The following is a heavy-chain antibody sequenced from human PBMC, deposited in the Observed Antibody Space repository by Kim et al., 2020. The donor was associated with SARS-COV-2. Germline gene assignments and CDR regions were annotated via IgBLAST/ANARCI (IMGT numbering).Heavy chain of an antibody. CDR3: AREGSCSGGSCPDY. CDR1: GASISSHY. J-gene: IGHJ4*02. V-gene: IGHV4-59*11. D-gene: IGHD2-15*01. CDR2: IYYSGST. Sequence: SETLSLTCTVSGASISSHYWSWIRQPPGKGLEWIGYIYYSGSTNYNPSLKSRVTISVDTSKNQFSLKLSSVTAADTAVYYCAREGSCSGGSCPDYWGQGTLVTVSS.